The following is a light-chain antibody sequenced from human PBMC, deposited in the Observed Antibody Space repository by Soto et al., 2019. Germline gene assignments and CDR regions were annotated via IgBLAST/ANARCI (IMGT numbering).Light chain of an antibody. CDR2: AAS. J-gene: IGKJ1*01. CDR3: LPLKTYPWT. CDR1: QVITND. V-gene: IGKV1-17*01. Sequence: IQMTQSPSSLSASVGDRLSITCRASQVITNDLGWYQQKPGKAPKRLIYAASTLQSEVPSRVSGSGSGTEFTLAISSLQPEDVSTCYCLPLKTYPWTFGQGTKVEIK.